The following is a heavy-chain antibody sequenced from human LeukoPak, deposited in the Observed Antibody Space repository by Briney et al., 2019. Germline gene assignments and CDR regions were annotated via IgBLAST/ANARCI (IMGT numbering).Heavy chain of an antibody. J-gene: IGHJ6*03. D-gene: IGHD2/OR15-2a*01. CDR3: ARVSSGRDLYYYYYYMDV. Sequence: SETLSLTCAVYGGAFSGYYWSWIRQPPGKGLEWIGEINHSGSTNYNPSLKSRVTISVDTSKNQFSLKLSSVTAADTAVYYCARVSSGRDLYYYYYYMDVWGKGTTVTVSS. V-gene: IGHV4-34*01. CDR1: GGAFSGYY. CDR2: INHSGST.